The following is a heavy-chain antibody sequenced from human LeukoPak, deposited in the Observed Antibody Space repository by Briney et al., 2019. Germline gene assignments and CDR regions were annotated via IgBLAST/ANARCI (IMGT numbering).Heavy chain of an antibody. V-gene: IGHV3-7*01. Sequence: GGSLRLSCAAYGFTFSTYWMSWVSQAPGEGLGWVANIKQDGSDKFYVDSVKGRFTISRDNAKNSMYLQMNSLRAEDTAVYYCARVLPVASRDYWGQGTLVTVSS. J-gene: IGHJ4*02. D-gene: IGHD2-2*01. CDR1: GFTFSTYW. CDR2: IKQDGSDK. CDR3: ARVLPVASRDY.